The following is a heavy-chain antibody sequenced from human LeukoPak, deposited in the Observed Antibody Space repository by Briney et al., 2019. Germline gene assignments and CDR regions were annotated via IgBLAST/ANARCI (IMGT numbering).Heavy chain of an antibody. V-gene: IGHV3-48*03. D-gene: IGHD2-15*01. CDR3: ARDCGGGSCYGPYDAFDI. CDR1: GFTFSDYE. CDR2: ISSSGSTI. Sequence: PGGSLRLSCAASGFTFSDYEMNWVRQAPGKGLEWVSYISSSGSTIYYADSVKGRFTISRDNAKNSLYLQMNSLRAEDTAVYYCARDCGGGSCYGPYDAFDIWGQGTMVTVSS. J-gene: IGHJ3*02.